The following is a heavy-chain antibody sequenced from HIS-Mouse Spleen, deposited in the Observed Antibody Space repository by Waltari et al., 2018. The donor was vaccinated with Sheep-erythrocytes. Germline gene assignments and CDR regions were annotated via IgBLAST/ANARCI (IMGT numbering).Heavy chain of an antibody. CDR3: ARGPVLRFLEWLPTDAFDI. J-gene: IGHJ3*02. CDR2: SYPGDSDT. D-gene: IGHD3-3*01. Sequence: EVQLVQSGAEVKKPGESLKISCKGSGYSFTSYWIGWVRQMPGKGLGWRGISYPGDSDTRYSPSFQGKVTISADKSISTAYLQWSSLKASDTAMYYCARGPVLRFLEWLPTDAFDIWGQGTMVTVSS. CDR1: GYSFTSYW. V-gene: IGHV5-51*03.